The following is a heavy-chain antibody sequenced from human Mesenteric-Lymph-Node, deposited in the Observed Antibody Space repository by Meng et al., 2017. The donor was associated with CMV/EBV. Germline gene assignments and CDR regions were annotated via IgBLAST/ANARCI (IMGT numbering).Heavy chain of an antibody. D-gene: IGHD5-12*01. V-gene: IGHV3-49*04. J-gene: IGHJ4*02. CDR3: GLSSSITYFDY. CDR2: IRSKAFGGTI. Sequence: GESLKISCTASGFTFGDYTMNWVRQAPGKGLEWVGFIRSKAFGGTIEHAASVKGRVTISRDDSKSIAYLQMNSLKTEDTAVYYCGLSSSITYFDYWGQGTLVTVSS. CDR1: GFTFGDYT.